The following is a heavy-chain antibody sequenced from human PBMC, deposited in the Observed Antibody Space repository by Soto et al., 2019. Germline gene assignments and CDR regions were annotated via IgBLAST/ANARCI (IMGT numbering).Heavy chain of an antibody. J-gene: IGHJ4*02. CDR3: AKENWCWGFDH. V-gene: IGHV3-23*01. CDR1: GFTFSSNA. Sequence: EVRLLESGGGLVQPGGSLRLSCAASGFTFSSNAMNWVRQAPGKGLEWVSRISGGDGSAYHADSVKGRFTISRDNSKNTLYLQMNSLRADDTAVYYCAKENWCWGFDHWGQGTLVTVSS. CDR2: ISGGDGSA. D-gene: IGHD7-27*01.